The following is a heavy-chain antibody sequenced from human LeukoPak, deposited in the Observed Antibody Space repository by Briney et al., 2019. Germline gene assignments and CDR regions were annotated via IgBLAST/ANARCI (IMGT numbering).Heavy chain of an antibody. CDR1: GGSISSGDYY. CDR2: IYYSGST. CDR3: ASGGTYGYSYGPLDY. V-gene: IGHV4-30-4*01. J-gene: IGHJ4*02. Sequence: SQTLSLTCTVSGGSISSGDYYWIWMRPPPGKDLEWIGYIYYSGSTYYNPSLKSRVTISVDTSKNQFSLKLSSVTAADTAVYYCASGGTYGYSYGPLDYWGQGTLVTVSS. D-gene: IGHD5-18*01.